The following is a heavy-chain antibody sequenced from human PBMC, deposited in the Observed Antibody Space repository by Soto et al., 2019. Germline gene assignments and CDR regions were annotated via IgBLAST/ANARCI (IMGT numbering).Heavy chain of an antibody. CDR3: ARGTYSMVYAI. CDR2: IYHSGST. D-gene: IGHD2-8*01. CDR1: GGSISSGGYS. J-gene: IGHJ4*02. Sequence: SETLSLTCAVSGGSISSGGYSWSWIRQPPGKGLEWIGYIYHSGSTYYNPSLKSRVTISVDRSKNQFSLKLSSVTAADTAVYYCARGTYSMVYAIWGQGTLVTVSS. V-gene: IGHV4-30-2*01.